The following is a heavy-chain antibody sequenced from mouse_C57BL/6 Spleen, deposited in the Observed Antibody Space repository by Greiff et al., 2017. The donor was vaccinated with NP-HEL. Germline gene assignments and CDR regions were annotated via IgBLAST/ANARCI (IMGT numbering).Heavy chain of an antibody. CDR2: IYPSDGGT. CDR1: GYPFTSHW. CDR3: ASHITTVVPYAMDY. D-gene: IGHD1-1*01. V-gene: IGHV1-53*01. J-gene: IGHJ4*01. Sequence: VQLKQPGTELVKPGASVKLSFKASGYPFTSHWMHWVTQRPGQGPEWIGNIYPSDGGTNYNEKFKSKATLTGDKSSSTAYMQLSSLTSEDSAVYYCASHITTVVPYAMDYWGQGTSVTVSS.